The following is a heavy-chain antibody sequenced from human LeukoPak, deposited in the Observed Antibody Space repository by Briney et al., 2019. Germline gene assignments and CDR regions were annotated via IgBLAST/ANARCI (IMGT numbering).Heavy chain of an antibody. D-gene: IGHD3-3*01. CDR3: ARHGPWPIFGVVIDYYYYGMDV. CDR2: IYYSGST. V-gene: IGHV4-59*08. Sequence: SETLSLTCTVSGGSISSYYWSWIRQPPGKGLEWIGYIYYSGSTNYNPSLKSRVTISVDTSKNQFSLKLSSVTAADTAVYYCARHGPWPIFGVVIDYYYYGMDVWGQGTTVTVSS. J-gene: IGHJ6*02. CDR1: GGSISSYY.